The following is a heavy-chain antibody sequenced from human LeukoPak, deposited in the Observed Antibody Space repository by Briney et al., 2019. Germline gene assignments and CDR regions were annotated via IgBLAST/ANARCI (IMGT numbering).Heavy chain of an antibody. D-gene: IGHD7-27*01. Sequence: GGSLRLSCAASGFTFSVAWMNWVRQAPGKGLEWVGRIKSNTDGGATDYAAPVKDRFTISRNDSEKTLYLQMNSLKTGDTAVYYCITEPPGVVFWGQGTLVTVSS. CDR3: ITEPPGVVF. J-gene: IGHJ4*02. CDR1: GFTFSVAW. V-gene: IGHV3-15*01. CDR2: IKSNTDGGAT.